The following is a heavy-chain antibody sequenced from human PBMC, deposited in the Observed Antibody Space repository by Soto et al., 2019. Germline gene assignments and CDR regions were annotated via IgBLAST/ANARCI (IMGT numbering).Heavy chain of an antibody. V-gene: IGHV4-30-4*01. CDR2: IYYSGST. Sequence: QVQLQESGPGLVKPSQTLSLTCTVSGGSISSGDYYWSWIRQPPGKGLEWIGYIYYSGSTYYNPSLKSRVTISVDASKHQCALKLSSVTAADTAVYYCAREAGCSGGSCPGGMDVWGQGTTVTVSS. J-gene: IGHJ6*02. D-gene: IGHD2-15*01. CDR3: AREAGCSGGSCPGGMDV. CDR1: GGSISSGDYY.